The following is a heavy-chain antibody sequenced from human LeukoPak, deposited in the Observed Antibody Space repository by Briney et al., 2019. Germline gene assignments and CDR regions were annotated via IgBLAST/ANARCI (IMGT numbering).Heavy chain of an antibody. V-gene: IGHV1-46*03. J-gene: IGHJ4*02. D-gene: IGHD3-22*01. CDR2: INPSGGST. Sequence: ASVKVSCKASGYTFTSYYMHWVRQAPGQGLEWMGIINPSGGSTSYAQKFQGRVTMTRDTSTSTVYMELSSLRSEDTAVYYCARCYYDSSGYYSGFDYWGQGTLVTVSS. CDR1: GYTFTSYY. CDR3: ARCYYDSSGYYSGFDY.